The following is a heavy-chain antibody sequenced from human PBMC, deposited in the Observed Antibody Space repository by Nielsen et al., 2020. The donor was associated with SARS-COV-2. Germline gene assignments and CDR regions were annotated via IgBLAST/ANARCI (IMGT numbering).Heavy chain of an antibody. CDR1: GFTFSSYS. Sequence: GESLKISCAASGFTFSSYSMNWVRQAPGKGLEWVSSISSSSSYIYYADSVKGRFTISRDNSKNTLYLQLNSLRAEDTAVYYCAGRLAFDIWGQGTMVTVSS. J-gene: IGHJ3*02. CDR3: AGRLAFDI. D-gene: IGHD3-16*01. CDR2: ISSSSSYI. V-gene: IGHV3-21*01.